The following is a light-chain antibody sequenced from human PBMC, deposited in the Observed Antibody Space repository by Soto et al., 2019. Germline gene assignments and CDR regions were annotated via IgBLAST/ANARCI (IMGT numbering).Light chain of an antibody. V-gene: IGKV3-15*01. CDR1: QSVSNN. J-gene: IGKJ1*01. Sequence: ERVMTQSPATLSVSPGDRATLSCRASQSVSNNLAWYQQRPGQAPRLLIYGASTRATGIPARFSGSGSGTEFTLTISSLQSEDFAVYYCQQYNDWPPWTFGQGTKVDIK. CDR3: QQYNDWPPWT. CDR2: GAS.